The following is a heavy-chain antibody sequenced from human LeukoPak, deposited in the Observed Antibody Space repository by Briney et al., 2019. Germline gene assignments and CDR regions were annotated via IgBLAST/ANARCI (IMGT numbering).Heavy chain of an antibody. CDR2: ISPDDSYT. Sequence: GESLKISCEGSGYFFDTYWVAWVRQTPGKGLEWMGIISPDDSYTRYSPSFAGHITISADKSISTAYLQWTGLKASDSAMYYCARYTGSFTPLDYWGQGTLVTVSS. D-gene: IGHD3-10*01. V-gene: IGHV5-51*01. J-gene: IGHJ4*02. CDR3: ARYTGSFTPLDY. CDR1: GYFFDTYW.